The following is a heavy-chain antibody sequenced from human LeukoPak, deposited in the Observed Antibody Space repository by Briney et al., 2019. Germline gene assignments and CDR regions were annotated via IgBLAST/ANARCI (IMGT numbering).Heavy chain of an antibody. D-gene: IGHD3-3*01. CDR1: GFSFSNYG. CDR3: AKDLRITIFGVVILHYFDY. J-gene: IGHJ4*02. V-gene: IGHV3-23*01. CDR2: ISGSGGST. Sequence: PGGSLRLSCAASGFSFSNYGMSWVRQAPGKGLEWVSAISGSGGSTYYADSVKGRFTISRDNSKNTLYLQMNSLRAEDTAVYYCAKDLRITIFGVVILHYFDYWGQGTLVTVSS.